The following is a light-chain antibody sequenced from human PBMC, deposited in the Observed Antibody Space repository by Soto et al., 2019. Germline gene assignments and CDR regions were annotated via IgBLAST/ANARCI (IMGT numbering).Light chain of an antibody. Sequence: EIVLPQSPGTLSLSPGERATLSCMASQSVSTYLAWYQHKPGQAPRLLIYDASNRATGIPARFSGSGSGTDFTLTISSLEPEDFAVYYCQQRSNWPPWTFGQGTKVDIK. CDR3: QQRSNWPPWT. CDR2: DAS. V-gene: IGKV3-11*01. J-gene: IGKJ1*01. CDR1: QSVSTY.